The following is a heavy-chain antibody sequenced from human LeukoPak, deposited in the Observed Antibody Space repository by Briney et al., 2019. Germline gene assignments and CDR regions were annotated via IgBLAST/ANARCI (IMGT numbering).Heavy chain of an antibody. CDR1: GFTYSSYG. CDR3: AKGSAFDI. CDR2: ISYDGSNK. V-gene: IGHV3-30*18. Sequence: GGSLRLSCAASGFTYSSYGMHWVRQAPGKGLEWVAVISYDGSNKYYADSVKGRFTISRDNSKNTLYLQMNSLRAEDTAVYYCAKGSAFDIWGQGTMVTVSS. J-gene: IGHJ3*02.